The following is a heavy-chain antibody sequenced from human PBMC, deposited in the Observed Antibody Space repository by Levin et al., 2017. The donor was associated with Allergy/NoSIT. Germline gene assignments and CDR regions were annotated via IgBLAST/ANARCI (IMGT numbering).Heavy chain of an antibody. CDR3: AKPLLTVTTFGLRD. D-gene: IGHD4-17*01. Sequence: GESLKISCAASGFTFSSYAMSWVRQAPGKGLEWVSAISGSGGSTYYADSVKGRFTISRDNSKNTLYLQMNSLRAEDTAVYYCAKPLLTVTTFGLRDWGQGTLVTVSS. V-gene: IGHV3-23*01. CDR1: GFTFSSYA. J-gene: IGHJ4*02. CDR2: ISGSGGST.